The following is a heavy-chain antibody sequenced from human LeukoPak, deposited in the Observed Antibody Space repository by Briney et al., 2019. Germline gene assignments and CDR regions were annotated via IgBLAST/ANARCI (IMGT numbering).Heavy chain of an antibody. V-gene: IGHV4-59*01. J-gene: IGHJ6*02. Sequence: SETLSLTCTVSGGSISSYYWSWIRQPPGKGLEWIGYIYYSGSTNYNPSLKSRVTISVDTSKNQFSLKLSSVTAADTAVYYCARDRALGSSGWYGPPPAYGMDVWGQGTTVTVSS. CDR2: IYYSGST. CDR3: ARDRALGSSGWYGPPPAYGMDV. CDR1: GGSISSYY. D-gene: IGHD6-19*01.